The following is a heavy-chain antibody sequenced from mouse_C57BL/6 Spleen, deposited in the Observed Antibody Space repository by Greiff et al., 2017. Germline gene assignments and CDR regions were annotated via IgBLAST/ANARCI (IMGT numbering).Heavy chain of an antibody. D-gene: IGHD2-1*01. J-gene: IGHJ4*01. CDR1: GFNIKDYY. CDR3: ACSRNNGGAMDY. Sequence: VQLQQSGAELVKPGASVKLSCTASGFNIKDYYMHWVKQRTEQGLEWIGRIDPEDGETKYAPKFQGKATITADTSSNTAYVQLSSQTSEDTAVDNYACSRNNGGAMDYWGQGTSVTVSS. V-gene: IGHV14-2*01. CDR2: IDPEDGET.